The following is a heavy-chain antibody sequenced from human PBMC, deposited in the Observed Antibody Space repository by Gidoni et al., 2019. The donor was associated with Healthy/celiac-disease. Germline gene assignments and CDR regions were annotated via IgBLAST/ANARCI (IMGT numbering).Heavy chain of an antibody. CDR3: ASSSSSPDLFDY. CDR1: GGSLSSSSYY. CDR2: IYYSGST. Sequence: QLQLQESGPGLVKPSETLSLTCTVSGGSLSSSSYYWGWIRQPPGKGLEWIGSIYYSGSTYYNPSLKSRVTISVDTSKNQFSLKLSSVTAADTAVYYCASSSSSPDLFDYWGQGTLVTVSS. J-gene: IGHJ4*02. D-gene: IGHD6-6*01. V-gene: IGHV4-39*01.